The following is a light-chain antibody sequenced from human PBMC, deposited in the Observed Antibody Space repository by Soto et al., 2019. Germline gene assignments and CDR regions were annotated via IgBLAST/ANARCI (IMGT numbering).Light chain of an antibody. Sequence: DIQMTQSPSSLSPPVVDRVTITCRASQSISSYLNWYQQKPGKAPKLLIYAASSLQSGVPSRFSGSGSGTDFTLTISRLQPDDFATYYCQQYDSYSQTFGQGTKVDIK. J-gene: IGKJ1*01. CDR2: AAS. V-gene: IGKV1-39*01. CDR1: QSISSY. CDR3: QQYDSYSQT.